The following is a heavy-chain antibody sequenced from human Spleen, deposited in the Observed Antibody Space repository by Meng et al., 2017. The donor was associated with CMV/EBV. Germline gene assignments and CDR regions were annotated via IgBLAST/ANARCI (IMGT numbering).Heavy chain of an antibody. D-gene: IGHD3-10*01. CDR2: FVNYRDT. V-gene: IGHV1-18*01. CDR1: PYAFGTYG. J-gene: IGHJ4*02. Sequence: QVLLLQSGPGVKKSGASVRVSCKASPYAFGTYGISWVRQAPGLGLEWMGWFVNYRDTYPAPKFQDRVTMTTDTHTNTVIMELRSLTSDDTAVYYCVKGTPGRSYCDYWGQGTLVTVSS. CDR3: VKGTPGRSYCDY.